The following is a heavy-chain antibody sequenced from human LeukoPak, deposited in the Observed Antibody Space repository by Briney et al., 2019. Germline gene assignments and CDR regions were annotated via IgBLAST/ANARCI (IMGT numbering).Heavy chain of an antibody. Sequence: PGGSLRLSCAVSGFTVSSNYMTWVRQAPGKGLVWVSRINSDGSSTSYADSVKGRFTISRDNAKNTLYLQMNSLRAEDTAVYYCASSVAGAYYFDYWGQGTLVTVSS. CDR1: GFTVSSNY. CDR2: INSDGSST. J-gene: IGHJ4*02. CDR3: ASSVAGAYYFDY. V-gene: IGHV3-74*01. D-gene: IGHD6-19*01.